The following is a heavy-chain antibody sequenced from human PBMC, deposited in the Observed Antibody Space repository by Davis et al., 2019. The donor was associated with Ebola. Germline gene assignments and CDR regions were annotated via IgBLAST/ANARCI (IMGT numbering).Heavy chain of an antibody. CDR3: ARFDFWSGYPTFDY. J-gene: IGHJ4*02. D-gene: IGHD3-3*01. V-gene: IGHV5-10-1*01. Sequence: GGSLRLSCKGSGYSFTSYWISWVRQMPGKGLEWMGRIDPSDSYTNYSPSFQGHVTISADKSISTAYLQWSSLKASDTTMYYCARFDFWSGYPTFDYWGQGTLVTVSS. CDR2: IDPSDSYT. CDR1: GYSFTSYW.